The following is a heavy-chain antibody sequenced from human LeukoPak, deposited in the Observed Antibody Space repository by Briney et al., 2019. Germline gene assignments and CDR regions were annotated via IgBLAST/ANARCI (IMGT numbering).Heavy chain of an antibody. CDR2: IRSKAYGETT. J-gene: IGHJ4*02. D-gene: IGHD3-3*01. CDR1: GLTFGDYD. CDR3: ARAWRSYYFDY. V-gene: IGHV3-49*04. Sequence: GGSLRLSCTASGLTFGDYDMYWVRRTPGMGLRWLGLIRSKAYGETTESAASVEGRFTISRDDSKSIAYLQMNSLETEDTAVYYCARAWRSYYFDYWGQGTLVTVSS.